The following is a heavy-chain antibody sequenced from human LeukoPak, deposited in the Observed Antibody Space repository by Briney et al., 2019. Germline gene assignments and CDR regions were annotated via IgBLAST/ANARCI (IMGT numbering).Heavy chain of an antibody. CDR2: IYTSGST. J-gene: IGHJ4*02. CDR3: ARERPGGTTHQIDY. V-gene: IGHV4-4*07. Sequence: SETLSLTCTVSGGSISSYYWSWIRQPAGKGLEWIGRIYTSGSTNYNPSLKSRVTMSVDTSKNQFSLKLSSVTAADTAVYYCARERPGGTTHQIDYWGQGTLVTVSS. CDR1: GGSISSYY. D-gene: IGHD2-15*01.